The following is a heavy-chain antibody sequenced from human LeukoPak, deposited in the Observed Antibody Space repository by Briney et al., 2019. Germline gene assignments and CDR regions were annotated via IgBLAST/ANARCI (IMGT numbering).Heavy chain of an antibody. Sequence: PSETLSLTCTVSGGSISSYYWSWIRQPPGKGLEWIGYIYYSGSTNYNPSLKSRVTISVDTSKNQFSLKLSSVTAADTAVYYCARGRYYYDSSGHDAFDIWGQGTMVTASS. CDR1: GGSISSYY. CDR2: IYYSGST. J-gene: IGHJ3*02. V-gene: IGHV4-59*08. CDR3: ARGRYYYDSSGHDAFDI. D-gene: IGHD3-22*01.